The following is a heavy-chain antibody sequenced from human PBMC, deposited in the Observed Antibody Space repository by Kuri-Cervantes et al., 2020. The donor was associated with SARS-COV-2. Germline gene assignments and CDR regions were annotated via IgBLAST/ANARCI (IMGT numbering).Heavy chain of an antibody. CDR2: ISGSGGST. CDR1: GFTFSSYA. Sequence: GESLKISCAASGFTFSSYAMSWVRQAPGKGLEWVSAISGSGGSTYYADSVKGRFTISRDNSKNTLYLQMNSLRAEDTAVYYCAKVGDGHNCDYWGQGTLVTVSS. J-gene: IGHJ4*02. V-gene: IGHV3-23*01. CDR3: AKVGDGHNCDY. D-gene: IGHD5-24*01.